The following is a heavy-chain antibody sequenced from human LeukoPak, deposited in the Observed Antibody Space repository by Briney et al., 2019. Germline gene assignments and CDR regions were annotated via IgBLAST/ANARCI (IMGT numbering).Heavy chain of an antibody. J-gene: IGHJ4*02. CDR2: IHEEGSEK. V-gene: IGHV3-7*01. CDR3: ARDSSGYE. D-gene: IGHD3-22*01. CDR1: GVTFSTYL. Sequence: QPGGSLRLSCAPSGVTFSTYLMRWVRQAPGKGRGWGANIHEEGSEKYYGDSVKGPITISTDNTKNSLYLQMNRMRAEETAVSYCARDSSGYERGQGTLVTVSS.